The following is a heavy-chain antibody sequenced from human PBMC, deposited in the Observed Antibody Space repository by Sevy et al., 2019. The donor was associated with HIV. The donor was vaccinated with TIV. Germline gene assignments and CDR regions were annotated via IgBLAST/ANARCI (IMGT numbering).Heavy chain of an antibody. Sequence: GGSLRLSCAASGFTFSSYEMNWVRQAPGKGLEWVSYITNGGSAEYYSDSVRGRFTISRDNTKNSLYLKMNSLRAEDTALYYCARDLPPSATTVAHFDYWGRGTLVTVSS. CDR3: ARDLPPSATTVAHFDY. V-gene: IGHV3-48*03. J-gene: IGHJ4*02. CDR2: ITNGGSAE. D-gene: IGHD4-17*01. CDR1: GFTFSSYE.